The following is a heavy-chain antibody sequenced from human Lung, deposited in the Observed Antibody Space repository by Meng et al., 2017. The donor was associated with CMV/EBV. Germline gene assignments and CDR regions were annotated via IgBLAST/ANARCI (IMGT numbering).Heavy chain of an antibody. V-gene: IGHV4-31*03. CDR2: IHSSGST. Sequence: QGPREAAGPGLVKPSQTLCLTCTVSGGSISSGGYDWSWIRQHPGKGLEWIGYIHSSGSTYYNPSLRSRLTISVDTPKNQFSLKLSSVTAADTAVYYCARASYGSGSPLGESWFDPWGQGTLVTVSS. CDR1: GGSISSGGYD. D-gene: IGHD3-10*01. CDR3: ARASYGSGSPLGESWFDP. J-gene: IGHJ5*02.